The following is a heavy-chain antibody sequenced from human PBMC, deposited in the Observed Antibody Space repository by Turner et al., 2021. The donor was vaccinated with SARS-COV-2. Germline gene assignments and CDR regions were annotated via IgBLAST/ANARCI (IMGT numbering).Heavy chain of an antibody. Sequence: EVQLVESGGGLVQPGGFLRLSCAASGSTFSTYWMHWVRQAPGKGLVWVSRINSDGSSTSYAESVKGRFTISRDNAKNTLYLQMNSLRAEDTAVYYCARVGIAAAGPTFYYYYYGMDVWGQGTTVTVSS. CDR3: ARVGIAAAGPTFYYYYYGMDV. V-gene: IGHV3-74*01. J-gene: IGHJ6*02. CDR1: GSTFSTYW. CDR2: INSDGSST. D-gene: IGHD6-13*01.